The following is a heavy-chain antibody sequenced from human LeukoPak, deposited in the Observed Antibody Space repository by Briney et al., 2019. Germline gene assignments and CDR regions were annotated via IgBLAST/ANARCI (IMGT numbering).Heavy chain of an antibody. J-gene: IGHJ4*02. CDR3: AKGPAYYYDSSGYPFDY. D-gene: IGHD3-22*01. CDR2: ISWNSGSI. Sequence: GGSLRLSCAASGFTFDDYAMHWVRQAPGKGLEWVSGISWNSGSIGYADSVKGRFTISRDNAKNSLYLQMNSLRAEDTALYYCAKGPAYYYDSSGYPFDYWGQGTLVILSS. V-gene: IGHV3-9*01. CDR1: GFTFDDYA.